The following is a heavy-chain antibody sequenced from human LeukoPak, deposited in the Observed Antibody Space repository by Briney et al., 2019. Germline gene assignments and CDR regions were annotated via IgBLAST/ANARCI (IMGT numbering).Heavy chain of an antibody. Sequence: SETLSLTCTVSGGSISSYYWSWIRQPPGKGLEWIGYIFYSGSTNYNPSLKSRVTISVDASKNQFSLKLSSVTAADTAVYYCARHGSVSSGALVWGQGTLVTVSS. CDR2: IFYSGST. J-gene: IGHJ4*02. D-gene: IGHD3-22*01. CDR1: GGSISSYY. V-gene: IGHV4-59*08. CDR3: ARHGSVSSGALV.